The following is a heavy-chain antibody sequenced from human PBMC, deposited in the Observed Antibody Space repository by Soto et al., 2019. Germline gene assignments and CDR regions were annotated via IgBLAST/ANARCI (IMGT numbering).Heavy chain of an antibody. CDR1: GFTFGHYV. Sequence: EEQLLESGGDLVQPGGSLRLSCAASGFTFGHYVMSWVRQAPGKGLEWVSTITGSSGSTTYTEPVKGRFTISRDNSKNSLYLQMNNLRAEDTAIYYCAKADTGWFAPWGRGTLVTVSS. J-gene: IGHJ5*02. V-gene: IGHV3-23*01. CDR2: ITGSSGST. D-gene: IGHD3-10*01. CDR3: AKADTGWFAP.